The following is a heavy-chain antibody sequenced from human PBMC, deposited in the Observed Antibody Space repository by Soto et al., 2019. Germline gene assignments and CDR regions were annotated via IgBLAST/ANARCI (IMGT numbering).Heavy chain of an antibody. D-gene: IGHD5-12*01. J-gene: IGHJ4*02. V-gene: IGHV3-74*01. CDR3: ASPRIADIVATISPFDY. CDR2: INSDGSST. Sequence: GGSLRLSCAASGFTFSSYWMHWVRQAPGKGLVWVSRINSDGSSTSYADSAKGRFTISRDNAKNTLYLQMNSLRAEDTAVYYCASPRIADIVATISPFDYWSQGTLVTVSS. CDR1: GFTFSSYW.